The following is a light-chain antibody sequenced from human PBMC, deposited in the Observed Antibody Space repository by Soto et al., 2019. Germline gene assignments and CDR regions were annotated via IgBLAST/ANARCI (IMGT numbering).Light chain of an antibody. J-gene: IGLJ2*01. CDR3: AAWDDSLNGPV. V-gene: IGLV1-44*01. CDR2: SNN. CDR1: SSNIGSNT. Sequence: QSVLTQPPSASGTHGQRVTISCSGSSSNIGSNTVNWYQQLPGTAPKLLNYSNNQRPSGVPDRFSGSKSGTSASLAISGLQSEDEADYYCAAWDDSLNGPVFGGGTKLTVL.